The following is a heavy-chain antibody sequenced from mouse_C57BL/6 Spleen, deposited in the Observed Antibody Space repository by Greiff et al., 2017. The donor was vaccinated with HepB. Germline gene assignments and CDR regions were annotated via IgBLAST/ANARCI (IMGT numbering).Heavy chain of an antibody. Sequence: VQLQQSGAELARPGASVKLSCKASGYTFTSYGISWVKQRTGQGLEWIGEIYPRSGNTYYNEKFKGKATLTADKSSSTAYMELRRLTSEDSAVYFCARSSGSSPYYFDSWGQGTTLTVSS. D-gene: IGHD1-1*01. CDR3: ARSSGSSPYYFDS. V-gene: IGHV1-81*01. CDR1: GYTFTSYG. CDR2: IYPRSGNT. J-gene: IGHJ2*01.